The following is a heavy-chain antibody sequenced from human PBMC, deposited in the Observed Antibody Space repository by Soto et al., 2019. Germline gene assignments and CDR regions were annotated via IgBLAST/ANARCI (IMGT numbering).Heavy chain of an antibody. V-gene: IGHV4-30-2*01. CDR1: GGSISSGGYS. D-gene: IGHD6-13*01. J-gene: IGHJ4*02. CDR3: ARGPYSSSWYGVSYYFDY. CDR2: IYHSGST. Sequence: SETLSLTCAVSGGSISSGGYSWSWIRQPPGEGLEWIGYIYHSGSTYYNPSLKSRVTISVDRSKNQFSLKLSSVTAADTAVYYCARGPYSSSWYGVSYYFDYWGQGTLVTVSS.